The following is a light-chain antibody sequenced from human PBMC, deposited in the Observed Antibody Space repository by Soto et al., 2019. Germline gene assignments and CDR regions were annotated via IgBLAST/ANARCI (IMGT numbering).Light chain of an antibody. CDR2: DAS. V-gene: IGKV3-11*01. Sequence: EIVLTQSPATLSLSPGESATLSCRASRSVSNYLAWYQQKPGQAPGLLIYDASNRPTDLSARFSGSGSVTDFTLTISRLEPEDVAVYYCQQRSDWPLTFGQGIRLQL. J-gene: IGKJ5*01. CDR3: QQRSDWPLT. CDR1: RSVSNY.